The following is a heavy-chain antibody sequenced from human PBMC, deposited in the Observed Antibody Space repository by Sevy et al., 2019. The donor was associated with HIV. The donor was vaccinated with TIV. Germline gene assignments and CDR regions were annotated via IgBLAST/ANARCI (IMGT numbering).Heavy chain of an antibody. D-gene: IGHD3-22*01. CDR2: ISGRDTGT. V-gene: IGHV3-23*01. J-gene: IGHJ3*01. Sequence: GGSLRLSCAVSGFTFSNYAMSWVRQAPGKGLEWVSAISGRDTGTFYAASVKGRFTISRDNSKNTLYLQMNSLRAEGTDLYYCAQDTIVVVWEALHVWGRGTMVTVSS. CDR3: AQDTIVVVWEALHV. CDR1: GFTFSNYA.